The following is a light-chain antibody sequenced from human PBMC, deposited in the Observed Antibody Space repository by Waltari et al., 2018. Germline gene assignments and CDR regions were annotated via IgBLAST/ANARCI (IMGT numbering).Light chain of an antibody. J-gene: IGLJ2*01. CDR1: SSNTGTIT. CDR2: NNN. V-gene: IGLV1-44*01. Sequence: QSVRTRPPSPSGTPGQRVPISGSEGSSNTGTITEICYQQLPGTAPKLLFYNNNQRPSGVPDRFSASKSGTSASLAISGLQSEDEADYYCATWDDSLNGVVFGGGTKLTVL. CDR3: ATWDDSLNGVV.